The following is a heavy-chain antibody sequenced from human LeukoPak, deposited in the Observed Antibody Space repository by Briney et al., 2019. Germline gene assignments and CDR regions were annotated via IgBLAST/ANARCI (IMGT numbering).Heavy chain of an antibody. V-gene: IGHV3-48*02. CDR1: GFTFSSDA. D-gene: IGHD2-2*01. Sequence: GGSLRLSCAASGFTFSSDAMSWVRQAPGKGLEWVSYISSSSSTIYYADSVKGRFTISRDNAKNSLYLQMNSLSDEDTAVYYCARGPYQLPPVFWHSYWGQGTLVTVSS. CDR2: ISSSSSTI. CDR3: ARGPYQLPPVFWHSY. J-gene: IGHJ4*02.